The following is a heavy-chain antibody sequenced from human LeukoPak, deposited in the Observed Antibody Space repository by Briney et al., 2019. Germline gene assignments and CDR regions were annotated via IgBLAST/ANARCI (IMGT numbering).Heavy chain of an antibody. J-gene: IGHJ4*02. D-gene: IGHD3-10*01. CDR3: ARSGGSGSSFDY. V-gene: IGHV4-30-2*01. CDR2: IYHSGST. Sequence: PSQTLSLTCTVSGGSISSGGYYWSWIRQPPGEGLEWIGYIYHSGSTYYNPPLKSRVTISVDRSKNQFSLKLSSVTAADTAVYYCARSGGSGSSFDYWGQGTLVSVSS. CDR1: GGSISSGGYY.